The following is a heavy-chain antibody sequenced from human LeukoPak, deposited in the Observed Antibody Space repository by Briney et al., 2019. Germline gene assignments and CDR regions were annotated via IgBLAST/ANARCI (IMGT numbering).Heavy chain of an antibody. J-gene: IGHJ6*02. Sequence: GGSLRLSCAASGFTVSSNYLSWVRQAPGKGLEWISVIYTGGNTYYADSVKGRFTFSRDNPKNTLYLQMNSLRAEDTAIYYCARVASGYYYSSPDGMDVWGQGTTVTVSS. CDR1: GFTVSSNY. D-gene: IGHD3-22*01. CDR3: ARVASGYYYSSPDGMDV. CDR2: IYTGGNT. V-gene: IGHV3-53*01.